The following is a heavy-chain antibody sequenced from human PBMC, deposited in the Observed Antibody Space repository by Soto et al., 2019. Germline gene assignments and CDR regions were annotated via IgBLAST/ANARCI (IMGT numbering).Heavy chain of an antibody. Sequence: PGESLKISFKGSGYSFTSYWIGWVSLKPGKGLELLGITYPGDSDTRYSPSFQGQVTISADESISTSYLQWSGLKYSDTAMYYSARKQVGYLYGMDVSAQGTTVHLSS. D-gene: IGHD1-1*01. CDR3: ARKQVGYLYGMDV. CDR2: TYPGDSDT. V-gene: IGHV5-51*03. J-gene: IGHJ6*02. CDR1: GYSFTSYW.